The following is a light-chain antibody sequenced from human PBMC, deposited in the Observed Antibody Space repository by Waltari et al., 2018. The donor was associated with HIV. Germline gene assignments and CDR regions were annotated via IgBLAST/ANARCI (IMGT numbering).Light chain of an antibody. J-gene: IGLJ3*02. CDR1: SANSGAGYG. CDR3: QSYDSSLSGPWV. CDR2: GNS. Sequence: QSVLTQPPSVSGAPGQRVTITCTGSSANSGAGYGVHWSQQLPGTAPNLLIYGNSNRPSGVPDRFSGSKSCTSASLAITGLQAEDEADYYCQSYDSSLSGPWVFGGGTKLTVL. V-gene: IGLV1-40*01.